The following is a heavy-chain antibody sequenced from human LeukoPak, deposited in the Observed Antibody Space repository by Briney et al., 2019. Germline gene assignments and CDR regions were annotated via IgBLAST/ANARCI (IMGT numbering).Heavy chain of an antibody. V-gene: IGHV5-51*01. CDR2: IYPGDSDT. J-gene: IGHJ3*02. D-gene: IGHD3-3*01. CDR1: GYSFTSYW. Sequence: GESLKISCKGSGYSFTSYWIGWVRQMPGKGLEWMGIIYPGDSDTRYSPSFQGQVTISADKSISTAYLQWSSLKASDTAMYYCARQNYDFWPHLDAFDIWGQGTMVTVSS. CDR3: ARQNYDFWPHLDAFDI.